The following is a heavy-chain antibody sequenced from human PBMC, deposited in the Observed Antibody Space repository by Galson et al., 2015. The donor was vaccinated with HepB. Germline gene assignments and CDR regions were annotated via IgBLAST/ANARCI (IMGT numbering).Heavy chain of an antibody. D-gene: IGHD6-13*01. J-gene: IGHJ5*02. CDR3: AKDATAAGTFGLNWFDP. CDR2: ISGSGGST. V-gene: IGHV3-23*01. CDR1: GFTFSNYD. Sequence: SLRLSCAASGFTFSNYDMSWVRQAPGKGLEWVSVISGSGGSTYYADSVKGRFTISRDNSKNMLYLQMNSLRAEDTALYYCAKDATAAGTFGLNWFDPWGQGTLVTVSS.